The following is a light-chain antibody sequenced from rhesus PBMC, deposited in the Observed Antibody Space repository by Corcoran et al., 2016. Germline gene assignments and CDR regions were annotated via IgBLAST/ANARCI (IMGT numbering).Light chain of an antibody. Sequence: DIVMTQTPPSLPVTPGEPASISCRSSQSLLHTDGQTYLYWFLQKPGPPPRLLIYRVSTRFSGVPDRFSGSGAGADFTLQISRVKAEDVGVYYCMQALQTPLTFGGGTKLEIK. CDR3: MQALQTPLT. CDR1: QSLLHTDGQTY. V-gene: IGKV2-73*01. CDR2: RVS. J-gene: IGKJ4*01.